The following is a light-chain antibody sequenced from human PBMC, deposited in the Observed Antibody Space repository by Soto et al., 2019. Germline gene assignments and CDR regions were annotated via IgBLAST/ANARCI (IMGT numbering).Light chain of an antibody. V-gene: IGKV1-9*01. J-gene: IGKJ4*01. Sequence: DLQLTHSPSFLSASVGYRVTITSRASQDISDYLAWYQQRPGKAPKLLIYAASTLQSGVPSRFSGSGSGTEFTLTISSLQPEDFATYSCQQLNSYPLTVGGGTKVDIK. CDR2: AAS. CDR1: QDISDY. CDR3: QQLNSYPLT.